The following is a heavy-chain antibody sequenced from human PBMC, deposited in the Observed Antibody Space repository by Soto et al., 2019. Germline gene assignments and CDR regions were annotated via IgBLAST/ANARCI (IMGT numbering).Heavy chain of an antibody. V-gene: IGHV1-18*01. D-gene: IGHD2-2*02. CDR1: GYTFTSYG. CDR2: ISAYNGNT. Sequence: GASVKVSCKASGYTFTSYGISWVRQAPGQGLEWMGWISAYNGNTNYAQKLQGRVTMTTDTSTSTAYMELRSLRSDDTAVYYCARVDCSSTSCHRDYYYYGMDVWGQGTTVTVSS. J-gene: IGHJ6*02. CDR3: ARVDCSSTSCHRDYYYYGMDV.